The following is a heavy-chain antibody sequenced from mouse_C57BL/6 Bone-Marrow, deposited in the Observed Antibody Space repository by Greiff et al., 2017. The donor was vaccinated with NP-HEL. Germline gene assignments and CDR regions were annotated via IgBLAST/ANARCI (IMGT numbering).Heavy chain of an antibody. CDR2: IDPENGDT. CDR3: TTWGTVVATDY. Sequence: EVKLVESGAELVRPGASVKLSCTASGFNIKDDYMHWVKQRPEQGLEWIGWIDPENGDTEYASKFQGKATITADTSSNTAYLQLSSLTSEDTAVYYCTTWGTVVATDYWGQGTTLTVSS. J-gene: IGHJ2*01. CDR1: GFNIKDDY. D-gene: IGHD1-1*01. V-gene: IGHV14-4*01.